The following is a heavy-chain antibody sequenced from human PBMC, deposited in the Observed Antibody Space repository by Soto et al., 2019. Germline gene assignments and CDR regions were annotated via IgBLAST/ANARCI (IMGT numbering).Heavy chain of an antibody. CDR2: INAGNGNT. CDR1: GYTFTSYA. Sequence: QVQLVQSGAEEKKPGASVKVSCKASGYTFTSYAMHWVRQAPGQRLEWMGWINAGNGNTKYSQKFQGRVTITRDTSPSTAYMELSSLRSEDTAVYYCASHPYYYDRYYGMDVWGQGTTVTVSS. J-gene: IGHJ6*02. CDR3: ASHPYYYDRYYGMDV. V-gene: IGHV1-3*05. D-gene: IGHD3-22*01.